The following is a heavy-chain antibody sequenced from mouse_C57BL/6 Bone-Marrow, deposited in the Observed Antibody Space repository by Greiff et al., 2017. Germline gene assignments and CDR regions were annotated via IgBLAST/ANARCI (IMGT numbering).Heavy chain of an antibody. CDR3: ARERLYYCDY. CDR1: GYTFTSYW. CDR2: IDPSDSYT. D-gene: IGHD3-3*01. J-gene: IGHJ2*01. Sequence: QVQLQQPGAELVRPGTSVKLSCKASGYTFTSYWMHWVKQRPGQGLEWIGVIDPSDSYTNYTQKFKGKATLTVDTSSSTAYMQRISLTSDDSAVDYCARERLYYCDYWGQGTTLTVSS. V-gene: IGHV1-59*01.